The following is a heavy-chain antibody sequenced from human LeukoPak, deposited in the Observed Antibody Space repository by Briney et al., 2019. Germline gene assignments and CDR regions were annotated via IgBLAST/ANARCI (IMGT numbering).Heavy chain of an antibody. CDR1: GFPFSTYA. CDR2: ITGSGGFT. D-gene: IGHD5-24*01. CDR3: MRSLDY. J-gene: IGHJ4*02. Sequence: GGSLRLSCAAPGFPFSTYAMNWVRQAPGKGLEWVSVITGSGGFTQYADSVKGRFTISRDNSKNTVYLQMNSLRVEDTALYYCMRSLDYWGQGTLVTVSS. V-gene: IGHV3-23*01.